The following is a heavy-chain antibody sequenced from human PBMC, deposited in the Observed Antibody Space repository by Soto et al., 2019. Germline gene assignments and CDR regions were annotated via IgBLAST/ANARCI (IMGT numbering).Heavy chain of an antibody. CDR2: IIPIFGTA. V-gene: IGHV1-69*06. CDR3: ARVMTAVAGTIPYDYGMDV. J-gene: IGHJ6*02. CDR1: GGTFSSYA. D-gene: IGHD6-19*01. Sequence: QVQLVQSGAEVKKPGSSVKVSCKASGGTFSSYAISWVRQAPGQGLEWMGGIIPIFGTANYAQKFQGRVTITADKSTITAYMELSSLRSEDTAVYYCARVMTAVAGTIPYDYGMDVWGQGTTVTVSS.